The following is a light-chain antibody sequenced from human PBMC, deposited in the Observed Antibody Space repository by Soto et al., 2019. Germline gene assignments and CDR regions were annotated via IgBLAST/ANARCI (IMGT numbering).Light chain of an antibody. Sequence: QSALTQPASVSGSPGQSITISCTGTSSDVGGYNHVSWYQQHPGEAPKLMIYDVNNRPSGVSNRFSGSKSGNTASLTISGLQADDEADYYCSSFSNITTFAFGGGTKLTVL. CDR1: SSDVGGYNH. V-gene: IGLV2-14*01. CDR2: DVN. CDR3: SSFSNITTFA. J-gene: IGLJ2*01.